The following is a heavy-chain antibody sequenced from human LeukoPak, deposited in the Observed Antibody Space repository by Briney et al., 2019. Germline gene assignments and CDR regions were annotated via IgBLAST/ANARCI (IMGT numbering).Heavy chain of an antibody. Sequence: PGGSLRLSCAASGFTFQDHGMSWVRQAPGKGLEWVSALNWNGDNRGYADSVKGRFTISRDNAKKSLYLQMNSLTAEDTAYYYCAREGGPYFDCWGQGTLVTVSS. D-gene: IGHD3-16*01. CDR2: LNWNGDNR. CDR1: GFTFQDHG. CDR3: AREGGPYFDC. V-gene: IGHV3-20*04. J-gene: IGHJ4*02.